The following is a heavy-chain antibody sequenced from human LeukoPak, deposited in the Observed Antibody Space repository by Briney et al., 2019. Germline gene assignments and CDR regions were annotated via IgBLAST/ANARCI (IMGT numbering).Heavy chain of an antibody. CDR1: GGSISSSSYY. Sequence: TSETLSLTCTVSGGSISSSSYYWGWIRQPPGKGLEWIGSIYYSGSTYYNPSLKSRVTISVDTSKNQFSLKLSSVTAADTAVYYCASIAVAKSTGMDVWGQGTTVTVSS. J-gene: IGHJ6*02. CDR2: IYYSGST. V-gene: IGHV4-39*01. D-gene: IGHD6-19*01. CDR3: ASIAVAKSTGMDV.